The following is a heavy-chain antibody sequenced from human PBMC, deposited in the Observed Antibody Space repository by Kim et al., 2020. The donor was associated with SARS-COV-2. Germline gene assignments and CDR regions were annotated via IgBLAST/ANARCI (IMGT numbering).Heavy chain of an antibody. J-gene: IGHJ4*02. D-gene: IGHD3-16*01. CDR3: ARGGPDYVWGFSFDY. CDR1: GASINTYY. V-gene: IGHV4-4*07. Sequence: SETLSLTCSVSGASINTYYWSWLRQPAGKGLEWIGRMYSNGSTNYNPSLKSRVTISVDTSKNKFSLRLGSATAADTAVYYCARGGPDYVWGFSFDYWGQGTLVTVSS. CDR2: MYSNGST.